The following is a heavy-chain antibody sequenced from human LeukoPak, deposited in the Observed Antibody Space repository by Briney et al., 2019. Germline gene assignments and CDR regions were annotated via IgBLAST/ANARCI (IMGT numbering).Heavy chain of an antibody. CDR3: ARTHLAALYYYGMDV. J-gene: IGHJ6*02. CDR2: INAGNGNT. D-gene: IGHD6-6*01. V-gene: IGHV1-3*01. CDR1: GGTFSSYA. Sequence: ASVKVSCKASGGTFSSYAISWVRQAPGQRLEWMGWINAGNGNTKYSRKFQGRVTITRDTSASTAYMELSSLRSEDTAVYYCARTHLAALYYYGMDVWGQGTTVTVSS.